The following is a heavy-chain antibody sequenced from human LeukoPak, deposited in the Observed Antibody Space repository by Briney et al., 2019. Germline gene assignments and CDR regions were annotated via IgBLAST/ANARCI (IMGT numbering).Heavy chain of an antibody. CDR3: ARGQWLEYLFCN. J-gene: IGHJ4*02. Sequence: GGSLRLSCAASGFTVSRNYMSWVRQAPGKGLEWVAVIYSTYSTYYSDSLKGRFTISRDNSKNTLYLQMNSLRAEDTAVYYCARGQWLEYLFCNWGQGTLVTVSS. CDR2: IYSTYST. D-gene: IGHD6-19*01. V-gene: IGHV3-53*01. CDR1: GFTVSRNY.